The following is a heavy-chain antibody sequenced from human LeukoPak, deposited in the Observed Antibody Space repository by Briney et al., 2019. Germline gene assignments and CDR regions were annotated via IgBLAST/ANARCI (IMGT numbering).Heavy chain of an antibody. CDR2: INHSGST. CDR1: GGSFSGYH. V-gene: IGHV4-34*01. J-gene: IGHJ4*02. D-gene: IGHD6-13*01. Sequence: SEALSLTCAVYGGSFSGYHWSWIRQPPGKGLEWIGEINHSGSTNYNPSLKSRVTISVDTSKNQFSLKLSSVTAADTAVYYCVQQLSAGEGEPDYWGQGTLVTVSS. CDR3: VQQLSAGEGEPDY.